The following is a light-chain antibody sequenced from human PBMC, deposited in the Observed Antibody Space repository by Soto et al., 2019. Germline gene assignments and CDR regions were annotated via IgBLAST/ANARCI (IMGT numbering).Light chain of an antibody. CDR2: KAS. Sequence: DIQMTQSPSTLSASVGDRVAITCRASQSISTYLAWYQQKPGKAPKLLIYKASRLESGVPSRLSGSGSGTEFTLTIRNLQPDDVATYYCQQYENYWTFGQGTKVDIK. J-gene: IGKJ1*01. CDR3: QQYENYWT. V-gene: IGKV1-5*03. CDR1: QSISTY.